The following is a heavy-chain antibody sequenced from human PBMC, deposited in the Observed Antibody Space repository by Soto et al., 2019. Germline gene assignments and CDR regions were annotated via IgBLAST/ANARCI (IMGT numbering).Heavy chain of an antibody. Sequence: PGGSLRLSCAASGFTFSSYAMHWVRQAPGKGLEWVAVISYDGSNKYYADSVKGRFTISRDNSKNTLYLQMNSLRAEDTAVYYCARDQVGYGNYFDYWGQGTLVTVSS. CDR2: ISYDGSNK. J-gene: IGHJ4*02. CDR1: GFTFSSYA. CDR3: ARDQVGYGNYFDY. V-gene: IGHV3-30-3*01. D-gene: IGHD5-18*01.